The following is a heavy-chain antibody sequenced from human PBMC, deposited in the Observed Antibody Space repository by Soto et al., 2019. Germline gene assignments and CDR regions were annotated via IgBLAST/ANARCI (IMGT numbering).Heavy chain of an antibody. J-gene: IGHJ6*02. CDR2: FYNSGSV. CDR3: ARGAVTSLYYYYYGMDV. CDR1: GGSISSGGYY. Sequence: PSETLSLTCTVSGGSISSGGYYWSWIRQHPGKGLEWVGYFYNSGSVFYNPSLKSRVTISVDTSKNQFSLKLISVTAADTAVYYCARGAVTSLYYYYYGMDVWGQGTTVTVSS. D-gene: IGHD2-2*01. V-gene: IGHV4-31*03.